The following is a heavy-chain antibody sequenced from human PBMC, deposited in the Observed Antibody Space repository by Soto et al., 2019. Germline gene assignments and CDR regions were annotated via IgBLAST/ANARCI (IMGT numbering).Heavy chain of an antibody. CDR3: ARDQTPSIAVPGMSPPRPMDV. J-gene: IGHJ6*02. Sequence: EASVKVSCKASGYTFTSYAIHWVRQAPGHRLEWMGWINAGNGNTKNLQKFQGRVTITRDTSASTAYMELSGLRSENTAVYYCARDQTPSIAVPGMSPPRPMDVWGQGTTVTVS. CDR2: INAGNGNT. V-gene: IGHV1-3*01. CDR1: GYTFTSYA. D-gene: IGHD6-19*01.